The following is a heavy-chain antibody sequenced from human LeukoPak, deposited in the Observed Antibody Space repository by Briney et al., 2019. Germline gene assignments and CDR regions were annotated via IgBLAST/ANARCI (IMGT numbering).Heavy chain of an antibody. V-gene: IGHV4-4*07. Sequence: SETLSLTCTVSGGSINSYYWSWIRQPAGKGLEWIGRIYSSGSTNYNPSLKSRVSMSVDTSKNQFSLKLTSVTAAGTAVYCCARGGKATVVTMWGQGILVTVSS. CDR3: ARGGKATVVTM. D-gene: IGHD4-23*01. CDR2: IYSSGST. J-gene: IGHJ4*02. CDR1: GGSINSYY.